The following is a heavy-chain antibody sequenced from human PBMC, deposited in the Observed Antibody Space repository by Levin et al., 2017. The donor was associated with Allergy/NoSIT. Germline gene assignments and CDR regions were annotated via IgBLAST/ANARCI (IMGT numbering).Heavy chain of an antibody. J-gene: IGHJ4*02. CDR2: MYSSGNINQSGSI. Sequence: SQTLSLTCKISGGSMSDYYWSWIRQSAGKGLEWIGRMYSSGNINQSGSINYNPSLKSRATMSVDTSKNQFSLKLTSVTAADTAVYYCARDLWPDLWGQGTLVTVSS. CDR1: GGSMSDYY. D-gene: IGHD3-16*01. V-gene: IGHV4-59*12. CDR3: ARDLWPDL.